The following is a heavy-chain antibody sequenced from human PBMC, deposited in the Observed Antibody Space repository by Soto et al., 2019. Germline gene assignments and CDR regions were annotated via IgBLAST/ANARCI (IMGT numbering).Heavy chain of an antibody. J-gene: IGHJ4*02. CDR3: ARADLAAAGRPYYFDY. CDR1: GGSISSGGYY. D-gene: IGHD6-13*01. CDR2: IYYSGST. V-gene: IGHV4-31*03. Sequence: PSETLSLPCTVSGGSISSGGYYWSWIRQHPGKGLEWIGYIYYSGSTYYNPSLKSRVTISVDTSKNQFSLKLSSVTAADTAVYYCARADLAAAGRPYYFDYWGQGTLVTVSS.